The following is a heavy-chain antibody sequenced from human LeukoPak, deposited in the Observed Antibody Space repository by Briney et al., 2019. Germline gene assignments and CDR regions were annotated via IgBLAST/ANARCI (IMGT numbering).Heavy chain of an antibody. Sequence: GGSLRLSCAASGFTFSNAWMNWVRQAPGKGLEWVGRIKSKTDGGTTDYAAPVKGRFTISRDNSKDTLYLQMNSLRAEDTAVYYCARNENSGWGYFDYWGQGTLVTVSS. CDR2: IKSKTDGGTT. J-gene: IGHJ4*02. CDR3: ARNENSGWGYFDY. D-gene: IGHD5-12*01. V-gene: IGHV3-15*07. CDR1: GFTFSNAW.